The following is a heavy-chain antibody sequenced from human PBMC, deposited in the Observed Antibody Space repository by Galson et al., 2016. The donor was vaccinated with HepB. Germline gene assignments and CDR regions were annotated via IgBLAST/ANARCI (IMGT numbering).Heavy chain of an antibody. CDR3: ARDGNKVATDHYFGMDV. CDR1: GGTFNDYT. D-gene: IGHD5-12*01. Sequence: SVKVSCKAPGGTFNDYTINWVRQAPGQGLEWMGGIIPVVETASYAQKFQGRGTITADKPTSTAYMELSSLRTDDTAVYYCARDGNKVATDHYFGMDVWGPGTTVTVSS. CDR2: IIPVVETA. J-gene: IGHJ6*02. V-gene: IGHV1-69*06.